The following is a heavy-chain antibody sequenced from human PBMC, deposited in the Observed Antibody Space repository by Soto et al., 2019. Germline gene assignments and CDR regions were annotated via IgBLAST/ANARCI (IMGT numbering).Heavy chain of an antibody. CDR3: ARATSYYDFWSGYPPALDY. CDR2: INHSGST. D-gene: IGHD3-3*01. Sequence: SETLSLTCAVYGGSFSGYYWSWIRQPPGKGLEWIGEINHSGSTNYNPSLKSRVTISVDTSKNQFSLKLSSVTAADTAVYYCARATSYYDFWSGYPPALDYWGQGTLVTVSS. J-gene: IGHJ4*02. V-gene: IGHV4-34*01. CDR1: GGSFSGYY.